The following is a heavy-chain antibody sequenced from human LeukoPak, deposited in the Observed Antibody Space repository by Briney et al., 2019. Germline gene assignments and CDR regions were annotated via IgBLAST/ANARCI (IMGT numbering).Heavy chain of an antibody. Sequence: GRSLRLSCAASGFTFSSYGMHWVRQAPGKVLEWVAVIWYDGSNKYYADSVKGRFTISRDNSKNTLYLQMNSLRAEDTAVYYCAREGGYDYGDDYWGQGTLVTVSS. D-gene: IGHD5-12*01. V-gene: IGHV3-33*01. CDR3: AREGGYDYGDDY. J-gene: IGHJ4*02. CDR1: GFTFSSYG. CDR2: IWYDGSNK.